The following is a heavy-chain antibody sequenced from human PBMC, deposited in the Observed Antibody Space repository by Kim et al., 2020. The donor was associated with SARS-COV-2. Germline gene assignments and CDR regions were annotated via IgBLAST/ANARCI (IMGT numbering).Heavy chain of an antibody. J-gene: IGHJ4*02. V-gene: IGHV3-11*01. D-gene: IGHD2-21*02. CDR3: ARGQGHHHKYCGGDCYLDY. Sequence: GGSLRLSCAASGFTFSDYYMSWIRQAPGKGLEWVSYISSSGSTIYYADSVKGRFTISRDNAKNSLYLQMNSLRAEDTAVYYCARGQGHHHKYCGGDCYLDYWGQGTLVTVSS. CDR2: ISSSGSTI. CDR1: GFTFSDYY.